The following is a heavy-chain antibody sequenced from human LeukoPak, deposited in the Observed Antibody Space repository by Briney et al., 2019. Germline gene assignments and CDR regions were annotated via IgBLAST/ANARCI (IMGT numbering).Heavy chain of an antibody. Sequence: GGPLRLSCAASGFTFSSYGMHWVRQAPGKGLEWVAVIWYDGSNKYYADSVKGRFTISRDNSKNTLYLQMNSLRAEDTAVYYCARGTSGSGSYTVLLDYWGQGTLVTVSS. V-gene: IGHV3-33*01. CDR2: IWYDGSNK. CDR1: GFTFSSYG. CDR3: ARGTSGSGSYTVLLDY. J-gene: IGHJ4*02. D-gene: IGHD3-10*01.